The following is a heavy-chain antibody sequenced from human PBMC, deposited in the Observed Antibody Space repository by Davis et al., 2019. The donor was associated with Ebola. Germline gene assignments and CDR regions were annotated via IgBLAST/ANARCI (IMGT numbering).Heavy chain of an antibody. Sequence: ASVKVSCKASGYTFTSYGTSWVRQAPGQGLEWLGWISAFNGNTIRAQKVQDRVTMTTDTSTSTAYMELRSLRSDDTAVYYCARDAYIAIVPADIRYDAFDIWGQGTLVTVSS. CDR1: GYTFTSYG. D-gene: IGHD2-2*02. V-gene: IGHV1-18*01. CDR2: ISAFNGNT. CDR3: ARDAYIAIVPADIRYDAFDI. J-gene: IGHJ3*02.